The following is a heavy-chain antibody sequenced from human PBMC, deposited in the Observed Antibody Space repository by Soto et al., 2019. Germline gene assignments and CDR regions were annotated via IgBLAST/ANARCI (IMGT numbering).Heavy chain of an antibody. V-gene: IGHV3-21*01. Sequence: SLRLSCAASGFTFSSYSMNWVRQAPGQGLEWVSSISSSSSYIYYADSVKGRFTISRDNAKNSLYLQMNSLRAEDTAVYYCARDPYCSGGSCYHDAFDIWGQGTMVTVSS. D-gene: IGHD2-15*01. CDR3: ARDPYCSGGSCYHDAFDI. CDR1: GFTFSSYS. J-gene: IGHJ3*02. CDR2: ISSSSSYI.